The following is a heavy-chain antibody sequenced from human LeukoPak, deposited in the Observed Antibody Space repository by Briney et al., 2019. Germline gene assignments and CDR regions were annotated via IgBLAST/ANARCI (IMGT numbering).Heavy chain of an antibody. CDR3: ARAGGWNYVTEYYYMDV. CDR1: GGTFRSYA. CDR2: IIPIFGTA. D-gene: IGHD1-7*01. J-gene: IGHJ6*03. V-gene: IGHV1-69*05. Sequence: SVKVSXKASGGTFRSYAISWVRQAPGQGLEWIGGIIPIFGTANYAQKFQGRVTITTDESTSTAYMELSSLRSEDTAVYYCARAGGWNYVTEYYYMDVWGKGTTVTVSS.